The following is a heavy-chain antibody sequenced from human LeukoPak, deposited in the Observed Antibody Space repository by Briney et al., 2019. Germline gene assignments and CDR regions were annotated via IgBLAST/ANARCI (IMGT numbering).Heavy chain of an antibody. CDR2: IRYDGTNK. Sequence: QPGGSLRLSCAASGFTFSSYGMHWVRQAPGKGLEWVAFIRYDGTNKYYADSVKGRFTISRDNSKNTLYLQMNSLRAEDTAVYYCAKSGGRYYYYYMDVWGKGTTVTISS. CDR3: AKSGGRYYYYYMDV. V-gene: IGHV3-30*02. J-gene: IGHJ6*03. D-gene: IGHD3-10*01. CDR1: GFTFSSYG.